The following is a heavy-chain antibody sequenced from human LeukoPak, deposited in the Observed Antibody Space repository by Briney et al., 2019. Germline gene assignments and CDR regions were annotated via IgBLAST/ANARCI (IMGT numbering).Heavy chain of an antibody. CDR3: ASNNRIAVAGTLDY. J-gene: IGHJ4*02. CDR2: ISSSGSTI. Sequence: GRSLRLSCAASGFTFSSYEMNWVRQAPGKGLELASYISSSGSTIYYADSVKGRFTISRDNAKNSLYLQMNSLRAEDTAVYYCASNNRIAVAGTLDYWGQGTLVTVSS. D-gene: IGHD6-19*01. V-gene: IGHV3-48*03. CDR1: GFTFSSYE.